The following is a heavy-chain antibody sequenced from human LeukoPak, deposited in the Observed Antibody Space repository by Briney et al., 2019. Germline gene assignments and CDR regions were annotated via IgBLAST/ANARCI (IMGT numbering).Heavy chain of an antibody. Sequence: GGSLRLSCEASGFAFSSHWMHWVRQAPGKGLVWVSNINGDGGSTGYADSVQGRFTTSRDNAKNTLYLHMNSLRVEDTAVYYCARDEVGAPPIDYWGQGALVTVSS. V-gene: IGHV3-74*01. CDR3: ARDEVGAPPIDY. D-gene: IGHD1-26*01. J-gene: IGHJ4*02. CDR1: GFAFSSHW. CDR2: INGDGGST.